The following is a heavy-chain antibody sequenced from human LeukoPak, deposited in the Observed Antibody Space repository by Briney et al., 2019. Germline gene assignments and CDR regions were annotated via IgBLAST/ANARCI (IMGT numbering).Heavy chain of an antibody. CDR2: ISGSGGST. J-gene: IGHJ4*02. CDR3: AKDRSHCGGDCFPFFDY. Sequence: GGSLRLSCAASGFTFSSYAMSWVRQAPGKGPEWVSAISGSGGSTYYADSVKGRFTISRDNSKNTLYLQMNSLRAEDTAVYYCAKDRSHCGGDCFPFFDYWGQGTLVTVSS. D-gene: IGHD2-21*02. CDR1: GFTFSSYA. V-gene: IGHV3-23*01.